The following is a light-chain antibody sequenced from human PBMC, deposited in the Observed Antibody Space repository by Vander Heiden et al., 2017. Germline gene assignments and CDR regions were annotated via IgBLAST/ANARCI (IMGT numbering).Light chain of an antibody. CDR2: GNN. Sequence: QSVLAQPPSVSGAPGQQVTISCTGDGSNIGVGYDVRWCRQLPGTAPNLLISGNNSRLSGVPDRFSGSKSVTSASLAITGLQAEDEADYYWQSYDSSLSGWVFGGRTKLTVL. CDR1: GSNIGVGYD. V-gene: IGLV1-40*01. J-gene: IGLJ3*02. CDR3: QSYDSSLSGWV.